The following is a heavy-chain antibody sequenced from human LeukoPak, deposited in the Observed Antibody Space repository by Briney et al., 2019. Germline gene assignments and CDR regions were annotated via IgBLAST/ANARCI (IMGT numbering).Heavy chain of an antibody. J-gene: IGHJ6*03. CDR2: INHSGST. CDR3: ARTFVVVTAKLWYYYYYMDV. CDR1: GGSFSGYY. Sequence: KASETLSLTCAVYGGSFSGYYWSWIRQPPGKGLEWIGEINHSGSTNYNPSLKSRVTISVDTSKNQFSLKLSSVTAADTAVYYCARTFVVVTAKLWYYYYYMDVWGKGTTVTVSS. D-gene: IGHD2-21*02. V-gene: IGHV4-34*01.